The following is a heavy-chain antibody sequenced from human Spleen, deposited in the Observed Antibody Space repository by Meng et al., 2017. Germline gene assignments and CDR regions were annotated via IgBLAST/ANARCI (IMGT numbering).Heavy chain of an antibody. CDR3: ARARYSGSYYYFDY. Sequence: QGQLVQPGAEGKKPGASVKVSCKASGYTFTGYYMHWVRQAPGQGLEWMGRINPNSGGTNYAQKFQGRVTMTRDTSVGTAYMELSRLRSDDTAVYYCARARYSGSYYYFDYWGQGTLVTVSS. J-gene: IGHJ4*02. CDR1: GYTFTGYY. D-gene: IGHD1-26*01. CDR2: INPNSGGT. V-gene: IGHV1-2*06.